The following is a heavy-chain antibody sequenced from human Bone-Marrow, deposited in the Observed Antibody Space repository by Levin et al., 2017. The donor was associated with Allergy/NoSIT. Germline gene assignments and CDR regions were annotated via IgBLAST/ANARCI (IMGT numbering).Heavy chain of an antibody. V-gene: IGHV1-46*01. Sequence: PVASVKVSCKASGYTFTNYYIHWVRQAPGQGLEWMGIINPSGGSTTYAQKFQGRVTMTRDTSTSTVYMELSSLRSEDTAVYYCAREPVDTAMVGGGMDVWGQGTTVTVSS. J-gene: IGHJ6*02. CDR3: AREPVDTAMVGGGMDV. CDR2: INPSGGST. CDR1: GYTFTNYY. D-gene: IGHD5-18*01.